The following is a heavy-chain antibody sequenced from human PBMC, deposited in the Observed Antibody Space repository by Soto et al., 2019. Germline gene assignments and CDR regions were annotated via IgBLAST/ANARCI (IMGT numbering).Heavy chain of an antibody. CDR2: ISGSGGST. CDR1: GFTFSSYA. Sequence: EVQLLESGGGLVQPGGSLRLSCAASGFTFSSYAMSWVRQAPGKGLEWVSVISGSGGSTYYADSLKGRFTISRDNSKNTLYRHMNSLRAEDTAVYYCAKRAWGYFYFDYWGQGTLVTVSS. CDR3: AKRAWGYFYFDY. V-gene: IGHV3-23*01. J-gene: IGHJ4*02. D-gene: IGHD1-26*01.